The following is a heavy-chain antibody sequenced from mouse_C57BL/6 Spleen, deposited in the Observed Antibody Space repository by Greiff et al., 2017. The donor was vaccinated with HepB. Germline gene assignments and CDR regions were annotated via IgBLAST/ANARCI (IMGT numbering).Heavy chain of an antibody. CDR2: IYPSDSET. CDR3: ARSVDYYGSSFAY. Sequence: VQLQQPGAELVRPGSSVKLSCKASGYTFTSYWMDWVKQRPGQGLEWIGNIYPSDSETHYNQKFKDKATLTVDKSSSTAYMQLSSLTSEDSAVYYCARSVDYYGSSFAYWGQGTLVTVSA. CDR1: GYTFTSYW. D-gene: IGHD1-1*01. J-gene: IGHJ3*01. V-gene: IGHV1-61*01.